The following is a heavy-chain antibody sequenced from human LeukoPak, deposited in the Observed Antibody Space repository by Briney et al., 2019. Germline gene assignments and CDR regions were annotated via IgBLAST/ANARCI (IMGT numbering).Heavy chain of an antibody. CDR1: GFTFSSYG. V-gene: IGHV3-30*18. CDR3: AKDVDSGYDSNIFDY. CDR2: ISYDGSNK. Sequence: GGSLRLSCAASGFTFSSYGMTWVRQAPGKGLEWVAVISYDGSNKYYADSVKGRFTISRDNSKNTLYLQMNSLRAEDTAVYYCAKDVDSGYDSNIFDYWGQGTLVTVSS. J-gene: IGHJ4*02. D-gene: IGHD5-12*01.